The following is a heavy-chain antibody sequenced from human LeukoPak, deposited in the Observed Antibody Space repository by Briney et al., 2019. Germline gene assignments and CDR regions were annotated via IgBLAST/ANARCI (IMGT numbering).Heavy chain of an antibody. CDR1: GFNVSSSY. Sequence: GGSLRLSCAASGFNVSSSYISWVRQFPGGRLEWLSVIYSGGSTYYIDSVKGRFTISRDNSKNTLFLQMNSLRVEDTAMHYCARGSNYMDVWGKGTTVTVSS. D-gene: IGHD3-10*01. J-gene: IGHJ6*03. CDR3: ARGSNYMDV. V-gene: IGHV3-53*01. CDR2: IYSGGST.